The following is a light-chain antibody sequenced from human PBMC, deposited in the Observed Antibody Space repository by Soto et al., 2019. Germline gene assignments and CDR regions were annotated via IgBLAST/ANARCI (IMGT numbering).Light chain of an antibody. V-gene: IGLV2-14*01. CDR1: SSDIGSYNH. CDR3: SSYTKTNTLWV. CDR2: EVS. J-gene: IGLJ3*02. Sequence: QLVLTQPASVSGSPGQSITVSCTGTSSDIGSYNHVSWFQQHPGKAPKLIIYEVSNRPSGVPDRFSGSKSGNTASLTVSGLQAEDEADYYCSSYTKTNTLWVFGGGTKLTVL.